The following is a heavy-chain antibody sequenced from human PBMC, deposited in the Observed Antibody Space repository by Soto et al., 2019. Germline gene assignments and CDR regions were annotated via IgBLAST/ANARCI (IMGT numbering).Heavy chain of an antibody. J-gene: IGHJ4*02. D-gene: IGHD6-6*01. V-gene: IGHV4-39*01. CDR1: GGSISSSSYY. Sequence: PSETLSLTCTVSGGSISSSSYYWGWLRQPPGKGLEWIGSIYYSGSTYYNPSLKSRVTISVDTSKNQFSLKLSSVTAADTAVYYCASSPYSSSYDYWGQGTLVTVSS. CDR3: ASSPYSSSYDY. CDR2: IYYSGST.